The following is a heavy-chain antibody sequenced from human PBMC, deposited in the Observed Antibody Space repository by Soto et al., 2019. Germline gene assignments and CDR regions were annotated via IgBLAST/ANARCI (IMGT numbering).Heavy chain of an antibody. CDR1: GGSISTSVHY. D-gene: IGHD1-1*01. CDR2: IYNNGDT. Sequence: PSETLSLTCTVSGGSISTSVHYWAWIRQPPGKGLEWMGTIYNNGDTYYNSSLKGQITMFVDTSKNVFSLRLTSVTALDTAVYYCARLQRQGTFDYWGLGTLVTVSS. V-gene: IGHV4-39*01. CDR3: ARLQRQGTFDY. J-gene: IGHJ4*02.